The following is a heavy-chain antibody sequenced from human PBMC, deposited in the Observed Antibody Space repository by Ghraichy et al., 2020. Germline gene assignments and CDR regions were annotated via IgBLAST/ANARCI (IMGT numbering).Heavy chain of an antibody. CDR3: ARDGSITMVRGVAYYYYYMDV. D-gene: IGHD3-10*01. Sequence: GGSLRLSCAASGFTFSSYSMNWVRQAPGKGLEWVSYISSSSSTIYYADSVKGRFTISRDNAKNSLYLQMNSLRAEDTAVYYCARDGSITMVRGVAYYYYYMDVWGKGTTVTVSS. J-gene: IGHJ6*03. CDR1: GFTFSSYS. CDR2: ISSSSSTI. V-gene: IGHV3-48*01.